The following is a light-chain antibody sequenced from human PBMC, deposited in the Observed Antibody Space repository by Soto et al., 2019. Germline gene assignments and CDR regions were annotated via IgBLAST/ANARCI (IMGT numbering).Light chain of an antibody. Sequence: QSALTQPRSVSGSPGQSVTISCNGTSSDVGGYNYVSWYQQHPGKAPKLMIYDVSKRPSGVPDRFSGSKSGNTASLTISGLQAEDEADYYCCSYAGSYTVFGGGTKVTVL. CDR3: CSYAGSYTV. V-gene: IGLV2-11*01. CDR1: SSDVGGYNY. J-gene: IGLJ2*01. CDR2: DVS.